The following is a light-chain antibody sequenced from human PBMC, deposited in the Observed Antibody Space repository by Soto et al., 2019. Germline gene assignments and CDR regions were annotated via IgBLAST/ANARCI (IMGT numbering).Light chain of an antibody. CDR2: KAS. Sequence: DSQRTRSPSTLSASVGDRVTITCRASQSISSWLAWYQQKPGTAPKLLIYKASSLQSGVPSRFSGSGSGTEFTLTISSLQPDDFATYYCQQYVTAFRSFGQGTKVDIK. V-gene: IGKV1-5*03. CDR1: QSISSW. J-gene: IGKJ1*01. CDR3: QQYVTAFRS.